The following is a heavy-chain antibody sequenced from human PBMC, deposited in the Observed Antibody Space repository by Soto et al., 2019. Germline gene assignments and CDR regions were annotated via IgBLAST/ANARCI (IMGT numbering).Heavy chain of an antibody. Sequence: EVQLVESGGGLIQPGGSLRLSCAASGFTVSSNYMSWVRQAPGKGLEWVSVIYSGGSTYYADSVQGRFTISRDNSKNTLYLQRNSLRAEDTAVYYCARVGGYDSSSSNDYWGQGTLVTVSS. D-gene: IGHD3-22*01. V-gene: IGHV3-53*01. CDR3: ARVGGYDSSSSNDY. J-gene: IGHJ4*02. CDR2: IYSGGST. CDR1: GFTVSSNY.